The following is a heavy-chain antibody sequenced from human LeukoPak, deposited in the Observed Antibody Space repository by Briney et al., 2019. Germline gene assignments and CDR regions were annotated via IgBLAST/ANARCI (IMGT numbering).Heavy chain of an antibody. V-gene: IGHV3-48*01. CDR1: GFTFSSYS. J-gene: IGHJ6*02. Sequence: PGGSLRLSCAASGFTFSSYSMNWFRQAPGKGLEWVSYISSSSSTIYYADSVKGRFTISRDNAKNSLYLQMNSLRAEDTAVYYCAIAAAGIYYYGMDVWGQGTTVTVSS. D-gene: IGHD6-13*01. CDR2: ISSSSSTI. CDR3: AIAAAGIYYYGMDV.